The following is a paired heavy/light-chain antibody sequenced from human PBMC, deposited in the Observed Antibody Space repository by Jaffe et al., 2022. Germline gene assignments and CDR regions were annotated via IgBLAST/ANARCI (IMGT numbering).Light chain of an antibody. Sequence: QSALTQPASVSGSPGQSITISCTGTSSDVGGYNYVSWYQQHPGKAPKLMIYDVSNRPSGVSNRFSGSKSGNTASLTISGLQAEDEADYYCSSYTSSSTLPYVFGTGTKVTVL. J-gene: IGLJ1*01. CDR3: SSYTSSSTLPYV. V-gene: IGLV2-14*03. CDR1: SSDVGGYNY. CDR2: DVS.
Heavy chain of an antibody. V-gene: IGHV4-59*01. CDR3: ARGRTIFGVVPNYYYYYYMDV. J-gene: IGHJ6*03. CDR1: GGSISSYY. D-gene: IGHD3-3*01. CDR2: IYYSGST. Sequence: QVQLQESGPGLVKPSETLSLTCTVSGGSISSYYWSWIRQPPGKGLEWIGYIYYSGSTNYNPSLKSRVTISVDTSKNQFSLKLSSVTAADTAVYYCARGRTIFGVVPNYYYYYYMDVWGKGTTVTVSS.